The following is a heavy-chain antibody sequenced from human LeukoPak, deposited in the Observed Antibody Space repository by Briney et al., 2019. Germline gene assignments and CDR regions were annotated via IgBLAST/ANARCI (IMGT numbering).Heavy chain of an antibody. J-gene: IGHJ4*02. D-gene: IGHD2-15*01. V-gene: IGHV5-51*01. CDR3: ATLRSGPTPLAVFDY. CDR2: IYPGDSDT. CDR1: GYSFITYW. Sequence: GESLKISCKGSGYSFITYWIGWVRQMPGKGLEWMGIIYPGDSDTRYSPSFQGQVTISVDKSISTAYLQWSSLKASDTAMYYCATLRSGPTPLAVFDYWGQGTLVTVSS.